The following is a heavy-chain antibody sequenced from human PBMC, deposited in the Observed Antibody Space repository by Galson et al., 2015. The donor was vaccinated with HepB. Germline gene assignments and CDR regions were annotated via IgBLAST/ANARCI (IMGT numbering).Heavy chain of an antibody. D-gene: IGHD2-2*01. J-gene: IGHJ4*02. V-gene: IGHV1-18*04. CDR1: GYTFTSYG. CDR3: ARGGPYCSSTSCFYYFDY. CDR2: ISAYNGNT. Sequence: VKVSCKASGYTFTSYGISWVRQAPGQGLEWMGWISAYNGNTNYAQKLQGRVTMTTDTSTSTAYMELRSLRSDDTAVYYCARGGPYCSSTSCFYYFDYWGQGTLVTVSS.